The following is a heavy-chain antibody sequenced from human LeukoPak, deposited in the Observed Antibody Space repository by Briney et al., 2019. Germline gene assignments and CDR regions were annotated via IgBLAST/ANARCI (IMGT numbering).Heavy chain of an antibody. J-gene: IGHJ4*02. V-gene: IGHV3-20*04. CDR2: IYWNGGST. Sequence: GGSLRLSCAASGFTFYDYVMSSVRQAPGKGLECGCGIYWNGGSTGYADSVKGRFTISRDNAKNSLYLQMTSLRAEDTSLYYCAREGGYYYDSRGYIYWGQGTLVTVSS. CDR3: AREGGYYYDSRGYIY. D-gene: IGHD3-22*01. CDR1: GFTFYDYV.